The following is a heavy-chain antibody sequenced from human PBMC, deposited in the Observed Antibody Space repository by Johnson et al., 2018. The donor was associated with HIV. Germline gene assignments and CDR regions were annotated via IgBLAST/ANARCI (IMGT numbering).Heavy chain of an antibody. D-gene: IGHD1-14*01. V-gene: IGHV3-30*04. CDR1: GFTFSSYA. CDR2: ISYDGSNK. CDR3: ARDQGGNHNAFDI. Sequence: HVQLVESGGGVVQPGRSLRLSCAASGFTFSSYAMHWVRQAPGKGLEWVAVISYDGSNKYYADSVKGRFTISRDNSKNTLYLQMNSLRAEDTAVYYCARDQGGNHNAFDIWGQGTMVTVSS. J-gene: IGHJ3*02.